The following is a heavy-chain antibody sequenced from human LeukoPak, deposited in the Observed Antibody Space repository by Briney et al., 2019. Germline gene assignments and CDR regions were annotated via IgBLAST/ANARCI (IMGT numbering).Heavy chain of an antibody. J-gene: IGHJ4*02. CDR1: GYTFTSYD. CDR2: MNPNSGNT. D-gene: IGHD6-19*01. V-gene: IGHV1-8*01. CDR3: ARARGIAVAGREIAY. Sequence: ASVKVSCKSSGYTFTSYDINWVRQATGQGLEWMGWMNPNSGNTGYAQKLQGRVTMTRNTSISTAYMELSSLRSEDTAVYYCARARGIAVAGREIAYWGQGTLVTVSS.